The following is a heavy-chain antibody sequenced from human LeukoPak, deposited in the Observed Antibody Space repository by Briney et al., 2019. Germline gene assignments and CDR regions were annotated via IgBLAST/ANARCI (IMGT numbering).Heavy chain of an antibody. CDR2: ISRSGSTK. V-gene: IGHV3-11*04. D-gene: IGHD3-10*02. J-gene: IGHJ6*04. CDR3: AELGITMIGGV. Sequence: GGSLRLSCAASGFTFSDYNMRWIRQAPGKGLEWVSSISRSGSTKYYADSVKGRFTISRDNAKNSLFLQMNSLRAEDTAVYYCAELGITMIGGVWGKRTTVTISS. CDR1: GFTFSDYN.